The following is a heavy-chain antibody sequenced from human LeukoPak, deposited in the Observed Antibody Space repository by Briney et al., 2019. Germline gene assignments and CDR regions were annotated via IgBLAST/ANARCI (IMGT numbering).Heavy chain of an antibody. J-gene: IGHJ4*02. V-gene: IGHV3-30*02. CDR1: GFTFYNYG. D-gene: IGHD3-9*01. CDR3: ATGDDWALPQYFDY. Sequence: GGSLRLSCAESGFTFYNYGMHWVRQAPGKGLEWVAFIRYDGSNKYYADSVKGRFTISRDSSKNTLYLQMNSLRPADTAIYYCATGDDWALPQYFDYWGLGTLVTVSS. CDR2: IRYDGSNK.